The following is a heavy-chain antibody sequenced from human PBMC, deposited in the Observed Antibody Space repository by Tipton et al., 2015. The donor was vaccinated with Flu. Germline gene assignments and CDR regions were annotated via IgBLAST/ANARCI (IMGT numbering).Heavy chain of an antibody. D-gene: IGHD3-3*01. J-gene: IGHJ4*02. CDR1: GGSISSGSYY. CDR2: IYYSGST. V-gene: IGHV4-39*07. Sequence: TLSLTCTVSGGSISSGSYYWGWIRQPPGKGLEWIGSIYYSGSTYYNPSLKSRVTISVDTSKNQFSLKLSSVTAADTAVYCCARDTIFGVAHWGQGTLVTVSS. CDR3: ARDTIFGVAH.